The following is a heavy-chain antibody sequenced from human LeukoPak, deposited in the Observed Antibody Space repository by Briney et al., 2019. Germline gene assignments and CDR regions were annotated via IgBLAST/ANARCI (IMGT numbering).Heavy chain of an antibody. CDR2: ISPSGGST. J-gene: IGHJ4*02. D-gene: IGHD2-2*01. Sequence: ASVKVSCKAFGYTFTSNYMHWVRQAPGQGPEWMGVISPSGGSTTYAQKFQGRVTLTRDMSTSTDYLELSSLRSEDTAVYYCARDVGEYCSSINCHASDYWGQGTLVTVSS. CDR1: GYTFTSNY. V-gene: IGHV1-46*01. CDR3: ARDVGEYCSSINCHASDY.